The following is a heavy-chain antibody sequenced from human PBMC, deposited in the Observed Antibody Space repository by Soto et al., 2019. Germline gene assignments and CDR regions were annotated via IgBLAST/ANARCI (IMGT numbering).Heavy chain of an antibody. CDR2: IKLDSGGT. V-gene: IGHV1-2*02. D-gene: IGHD6-19*01. CDR1: GYTFPGYF. Sequence: QVQLVQSGAEVRKPGASVKVSCEASGYTFPGYFMHWLRQAPGQGLEWVGWIKLDSGGTNYAQKFQGRVTMTRDMSTNTAYMELRWLRSDDAAVYYCARGPSRRNPGAVSVNWFDPWGQGTLVTVSS. CDR3: ARGPSRRNPGAVSVNWFDP. J-gene: IGHJ5*02.